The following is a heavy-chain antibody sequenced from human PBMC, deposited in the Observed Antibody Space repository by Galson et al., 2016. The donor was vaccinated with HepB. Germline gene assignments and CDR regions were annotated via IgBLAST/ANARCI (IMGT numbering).Heavy chain of an antibody. CDR2: ISGHDDK. V-gene: IGHV2-5*01. CDR3: IHSSDLHHAFDI. J-gene: IGHJ3*02. Sequence: PALVKPTQTLTLTCTFSGFSLRTTGVDVGWIRQPPGKTLEWLALISGHDDKRYTPSLKSRLTISKDTSKQQVLLTMTNVDPVDTATYYCIHSSDLHHAFDIWGQGTSVIVSS. D-gene: IGHD2-21*02. CDR1: GFSLRTTGVD.